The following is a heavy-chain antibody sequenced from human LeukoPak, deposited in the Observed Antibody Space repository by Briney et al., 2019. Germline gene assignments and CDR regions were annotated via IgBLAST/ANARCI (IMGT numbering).Heavy chain of an antibody. CDR2: ITASGGST. J-gene: IGHJ6*02. V-gene: IGHV3-23*01. CDR3: AVALGYYVDV. D-gene: IGHD1-26*01. CDR1: GFTLSTYA. Sequence: TGGSLRLSCAASGFTLSTYAMTWVRQAPGKGLEWVSGITASGGSTYYADSVKGRFTISRDNSKNTLYLQVNSLRADDTGMYYCAVALGYYVDVWGQGTTVIVSS.